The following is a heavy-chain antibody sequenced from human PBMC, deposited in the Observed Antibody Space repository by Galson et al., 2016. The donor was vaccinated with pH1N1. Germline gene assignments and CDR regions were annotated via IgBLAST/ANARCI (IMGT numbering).Heavy chain of an antibody. Sequence: QSGAEVKKPGESLKISCKGSGYSFTSYWVGWVRQMPGKGLEWMGIIYPGDSDTRYSPSFQGQVTISADKSISTAYLQWSSLKASDTALYYSARQSRDPRVPGWFDPWGQGTLVTVSS. CDR1: GYSFTSYW. CDR2: IYPGDSDT. D-gene: IGHD5-24*01. J-gene: IGHJ5*02. CDR3: ARQSRDPRVPGWFDP. V-gene: IGHV5-51*03.